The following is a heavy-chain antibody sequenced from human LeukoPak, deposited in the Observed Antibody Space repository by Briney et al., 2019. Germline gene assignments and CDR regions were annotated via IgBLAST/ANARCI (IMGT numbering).Heavy chain of an antibody. D-gene: IGHD3-22*01. Sequence: ASVKVSCRASGGTFISYAISWVRQAPGQGLEWMGGIIPIFGTANYAQKFQGRDTITADKSTSTAYMELSSLRSEDTAVYYCARDLEGYDSSGYYYGRYFDYWGQGTLVTVSS. V-gene: IGHV1-69*06. CDR1: GGTFISYA. J-gene: IGHJ4*02. CDR2: IIPIFGTA. CDR3: ARDLEGYDSSGYYYGRYFDY.